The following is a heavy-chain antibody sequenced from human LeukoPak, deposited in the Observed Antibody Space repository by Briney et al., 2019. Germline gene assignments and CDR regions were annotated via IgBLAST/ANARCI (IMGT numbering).Heavy chain of an antibody. J-gene: IGHJ4*02. Sequence: PGGSLRLSCAASGFTFSSYEINWVRQAPGKGLEWVSLISTDGGSTFSADSVKGRFSISRVNSKNSLYVQMNSLKSEDTAMYYCAKESGKFDYWGQGTLVAVAS. CDR3: AKESGKFDY. V-gene: IGHV3-43*02. CDR1: GFTFSSYE. CDR2: ISTDGGST.